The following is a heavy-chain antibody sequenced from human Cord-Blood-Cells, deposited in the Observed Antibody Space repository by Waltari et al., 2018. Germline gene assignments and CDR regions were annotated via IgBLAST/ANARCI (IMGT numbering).Heavy chain of an antibody. CDR3: ARGLNNGWFDP. CDR2: IYYSGST. J-gene: IGHJ5*02. CDR1: GGSISSYY. Sequence: QVQLQESGPGLVKPSETLSLTCTVSGGSISSYYWSWIRQPPGKGLEWIGYIYYSGSTNYNPSLKSRVTISVDTSKNQFSLKLSSVTAADTAVYYCARGLNNGWFDPWGQGTLVTVSS. D-gene: IGHD2-8*01. V-gene: IGHV4-59*01.